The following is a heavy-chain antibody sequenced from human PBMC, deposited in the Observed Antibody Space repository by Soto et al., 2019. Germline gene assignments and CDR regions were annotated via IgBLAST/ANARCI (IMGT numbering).Heavy chain of an antibody. J-gene: IGHJ4*02. CDR1: GFSLSTSGVG. CDR3: AHRIASPGTLDY. V-gene: IGHV2-5*02. D-gene: IGHD6-13*01. Sequence: QITLKESGPTLVKPTQTLTLTCTFSGFSLSTSGVGGGWIRQPPVKALEWLALIYWDDDKRYSPSLKSRLTITKDTSKNQAVLTMTNMDPVDTATYYCAHRIASPGTLDYWGQGTLVTVSS. CDR2: IYWDDDK.